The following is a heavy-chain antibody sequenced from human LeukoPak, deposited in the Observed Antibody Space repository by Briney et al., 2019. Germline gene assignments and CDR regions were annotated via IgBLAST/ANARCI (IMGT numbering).Heavy chain of an antibody. J-gene: IGHJ4*02. CDR2: IWYDESNK. CDR1: GFSSYG. V-gene: IGHV3-33*01. Sequence: PWRSLTVSCAASGFSSYGMHWVRQAPGKGLEWVAVIWYDESNKYYADSLKGRFPISRDNSRNTLYLQMNSLRAEDTAVYYCARDGFSSSWYGRALDYWGQGTLVPVSS. CDR3: ARDGFSSSWYGRALDY. D-gene: IGHD6-13*01.